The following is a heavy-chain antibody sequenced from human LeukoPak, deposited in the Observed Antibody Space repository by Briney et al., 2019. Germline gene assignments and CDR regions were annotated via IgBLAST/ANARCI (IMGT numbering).Heavy chain of an antibody. J-gene: IGHJ3*02. CDR2: ISSSSSYI. CDR3: ARDSAKDIVVVPAAHAFDI. D-gene: IGHD2-2*01. V-gene: IGHV3-21*01. CDR1: GFTFSSYS. Sequence: GGSLRLSCAASGFTFSSYSMNWVRQAPGKGLEWVSSISSSSSYIYYADSVKGRFTISRDNAKNSLYLQMNSLRAEDTAVYYCARDSAKDIVVVPAAHAFDIWGQGTMVTVSS.